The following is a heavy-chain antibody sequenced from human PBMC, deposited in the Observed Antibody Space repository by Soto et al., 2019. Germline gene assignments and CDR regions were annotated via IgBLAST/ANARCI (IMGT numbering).Heavy chain of an antibody. V-gene: IGHV6-1*01. J-gene: IGHJ6*03. D-gene: IGHD2-15*01. CDR1: GDSVSSNSAA. Sequence: SQTLSLTCAISGDSVSSNSAAWNWIRQSPSRGLEWLGRTYYRSKWYNDYAVSVKSRITINPDTSKNQFSLQLNSVTPEDTAVYYCARGIDPDPYYYYYMDVWGKGTTVTVSS. CDR2: TYYRSKWYN. CDR3: ARGIDPDPYYYYYMDV.